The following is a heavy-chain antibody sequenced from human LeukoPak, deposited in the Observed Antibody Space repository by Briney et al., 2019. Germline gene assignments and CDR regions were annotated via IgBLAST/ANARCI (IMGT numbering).Heavy chain of an antibody. CDR2: A. CDR3: AKDWASYSAFDF. D-gene: IGHD3-16*01. V-gene: IGHV3-30*02. Sequence: GGSLRLFCAASGFTFSSYGMHWVRQAPGKGLEWVAFYPDTVKGRFTISRDNFKNTLYLEMNVLRVEDTATYYCAKDWASYSAFDFWGHGTMVIVS. J-gene: IGHJ3*01. CDR1: GFTFSSYG.